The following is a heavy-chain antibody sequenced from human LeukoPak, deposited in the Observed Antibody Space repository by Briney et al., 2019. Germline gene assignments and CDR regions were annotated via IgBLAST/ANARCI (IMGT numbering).Heavy chain of an antibody. CDR2: VSWDSGSI. V-gene: IGHV3-9*01. CDR1: GFSFRDFA. D-gene: IGHD2-21*01. CDR3: ARGGGAT. Sequence: GGSLRLSCAASGFSFRDFAVHWVRQASGKGLEWVAGVSWDSGSIGYADSVRGRFTISRDNAKNTLYLQMNSLRAEDTAVYYCARGGGATWGQGTLVTVSS. J-gene: IGHJ5*02.